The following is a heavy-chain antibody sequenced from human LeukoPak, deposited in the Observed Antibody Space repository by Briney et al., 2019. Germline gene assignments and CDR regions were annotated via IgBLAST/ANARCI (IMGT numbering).Heavy chain of an antibody. CDR1: GGSISNYY. Sequence: SETLSLTCTVSGGSISNYYWNWLRQSPGKGLEWISYIYYTGTTKYNPSLKSRVTISLDTARNQFSLKLTSVTDADTAVYYCARGGIAAAAHYFDYWGQGTLVTVSS. V-gene: IGHV4-59*08. J-gene: IGHJ4*02. CDR3: ARGGIAAAAHYFDY. CDR2: IYYTGTT. D-gene: IGHD6-13*01.